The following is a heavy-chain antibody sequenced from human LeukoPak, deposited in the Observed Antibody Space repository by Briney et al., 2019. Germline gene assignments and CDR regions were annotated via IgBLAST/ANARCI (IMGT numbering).Heavy chain of an antibody. CDR1: GFTFSSYS. V-gene: IGHV3-21*04. CDR3: ARDPDHYYDSSGYYFDY. D-gene: IGHD3-22*01. Sequence: PGGSLRLSCAASGFTFSSYSMNWVRQAPGKGLEWVSSISSSSSYIYYADSVKGRFTISRDNAKNSLYLQMNSLRADDTAVYYCARDPDHYYDSSGYYFDYWGQGTLVTVSS. J-gene: IGHJ4*02. CDR2: ISSSSSYI.